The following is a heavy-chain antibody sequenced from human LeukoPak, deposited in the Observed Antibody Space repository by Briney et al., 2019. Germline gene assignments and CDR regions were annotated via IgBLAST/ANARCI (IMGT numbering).Heavy chain of an antibody. CDR2: IFYSGST. Sequence: SETLSLTCTVSGGSISSYYWSWIRQPPGKGLEWIGNIFYSGSTNYNPSLKSRVTISVDTAKNQFSLKLSSVTVADTAVYYCARQGGLYFSIWGQRTMVTVSS. CDR3: ARQGGLYFSI. D-gene: IGHD2-2*02. J-gene: IGHJ3*02. V-gene: IGHV4-59*08. CDR1: GGSISSYY.